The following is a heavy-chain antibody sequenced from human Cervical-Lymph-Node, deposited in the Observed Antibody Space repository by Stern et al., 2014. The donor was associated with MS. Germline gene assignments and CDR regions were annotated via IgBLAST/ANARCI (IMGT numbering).Heavy chain of an antibody. CDR3: ARDSLQTKWLVRNDAFDV. CDR1: GYTFTSYG. V-gene: IGHV1-18*01. CDR2: ISIYNGNT. J-gene: IGHJ3*01. D-gene: IGHD6-19*01. Sequence: QVQLMQSGAEMKKPGASLKVSCKTSGYTFTSYGINWVRQAPGQGLEWMGWISIYNGNTNYAQKFQGRVTMSRDTSTSTAYMELRSLKSEDTAVYYCARDSLQTKWLVRNDAFDVWGQGTMVTVSS.